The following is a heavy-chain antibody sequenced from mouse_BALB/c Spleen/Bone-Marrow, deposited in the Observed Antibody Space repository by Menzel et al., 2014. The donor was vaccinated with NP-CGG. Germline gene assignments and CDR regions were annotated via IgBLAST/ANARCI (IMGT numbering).Heavy chain of an antibody. J-gene: IGHJ4*01. D-gene: IGHD2-4*01. Sequence: QVQLQQSGAELARPGASVKLSCKASGYTFTGYWMQWVKQRPGQGPEWIGAIYPGDGDTRYTQKFKGKATLTAEKSSSTAYMQLSSLASEDSAVYYCARGNYEGAMDYWGQGTAVTVSS. CDR1: GYTFTGYW. V-gene: IGHV1-87*01. CDR2: IYPGDGDT. CDR3: ARGNYEGAMDY.